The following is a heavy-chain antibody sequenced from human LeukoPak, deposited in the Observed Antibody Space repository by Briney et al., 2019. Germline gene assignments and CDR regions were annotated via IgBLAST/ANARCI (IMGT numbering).Heavy chain of an antibody. CDR3: AKSPMHYYDSSGLWGD. Sequence: GGSLRLSCAASGFTFSSYAMSWVRQAPGKGLEWVSAISGSGGSTYYADSVKGRFTISRDNSKNTLYLQMNSLRAEDTAVYYCAKSPMHYYDSSGLWGDWGQGTLVTVSS. D-gene: IGHD3-22*01. J-gene: IGHJ4*02. CDR1: GFTFSSYA. CDR2: ISGSGGST. V-gene: IGHV3-23*01.